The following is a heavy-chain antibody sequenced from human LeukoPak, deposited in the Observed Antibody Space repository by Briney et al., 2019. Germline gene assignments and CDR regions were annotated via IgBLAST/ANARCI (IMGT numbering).Heavy chain of an antibody. J-gene: IGHJ5*02. D-gene: IGHD3-3*01. Sequence: PSETLSLTCAVYGGSFSGYYWSWIRQPPGKGLEWIGEINHSGSTNYNPSLKSRVTISVDTSKNQFSLKLSSVTAADTAVYYCALFALGYTYYDFWSGYRNWFDPWGQGTLVTVSS. CDR3: ALFALGYTYYDFWSGYRNWFDP. CDR2: INHSGST. V-gene: IGHV4-34*01. CDR1: GGSFSGYY.